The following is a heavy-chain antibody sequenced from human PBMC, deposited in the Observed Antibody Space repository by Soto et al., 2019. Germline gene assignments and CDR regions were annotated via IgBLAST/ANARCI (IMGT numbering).Heavy chain of an antibody. D-gene: IGHD1-26*01. J-gene: IGHJ6*02. V-gene: IGHV3-30-3*01. CDR1: GFTFSNYA. CDR3: ARRTGGTNSGSAMDV. CDR2: ILYDGNTR. Sequence: QVQLVESGGGVLQPGRSLRLSCAASGFTFSNYAMHWVRQTPGKGLEWVASILYDGNTRYHADSVKGRFTISRDNSKNTLLRQRNSLRPEDTAVYFCARRTGGTNSGSAMDVWGQGSKVTVSS.